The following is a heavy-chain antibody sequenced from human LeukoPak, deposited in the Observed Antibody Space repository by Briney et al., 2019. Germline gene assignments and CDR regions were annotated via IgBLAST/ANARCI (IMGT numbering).Heavy chain of an antibody. CDR3: ARSLYSSVDY. J-gene: IGHJ4*02. CDR2: IYTSGST. CDR1: GGSISSGGFY. Sequence: SETLSLTCTVSGGSISSGGFYWSWIRQPAGKGLEWIGRIYTSGSTNYNPSLKSRVTMSVDTSKNQFSLKLSSVTAADTAVYYCARSLYSSVDYWGQGTLVTVSS. V-gene: IGHV4-61*02. D-gene: IGHD6-19*01.